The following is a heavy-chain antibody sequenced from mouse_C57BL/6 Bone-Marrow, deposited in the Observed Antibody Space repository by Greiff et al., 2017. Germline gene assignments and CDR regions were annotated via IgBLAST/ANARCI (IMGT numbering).Heavy chain of an antibody. Sequence: VQLQQSGPGLVKPSQSLSLTCSVTGYSITSGYYWNWIRQFPGNKLEWMGYISYDGSNNYNPSLKNRISFTRYTSKNQFSLKLNSVTAEDTATYYYARITTTVVATGYFDVWGTGTTVTVSS. CDR3: ARITTTVVATGYFDV. CDR1: GYSITSGYY. J-gene: IGHJ1*03. V-gene: IGHV3-6*01. D-gene: IGHD1-1*01. CDR2: ISYDGSN.